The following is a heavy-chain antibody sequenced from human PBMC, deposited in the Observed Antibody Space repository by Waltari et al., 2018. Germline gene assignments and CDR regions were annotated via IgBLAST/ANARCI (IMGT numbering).Heavy chain of an antibody. CDR2: ISGRGDKT. V-gene: IGHV3-23*01. CDR1: GFTFSRYA. CDR3: WAVAAPRDAFDI. D-gene: IGHD6-19*01. J-gene: IGHJ3*02. Sequence: EVQLLESGGGLVQPGGSLRLSCAASGFTFSRYAMSWVRQIPGGGLGWVSTISGRGDKTYSADSVKGRFTISRDNSKNLLYLQMNSLRAEDTALYYCWAVAAPRDAFDIWGQGTMVTVSS.